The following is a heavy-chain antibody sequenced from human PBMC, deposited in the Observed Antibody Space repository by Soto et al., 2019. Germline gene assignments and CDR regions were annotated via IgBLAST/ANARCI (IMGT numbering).Heavy chain of an antibody. D-gene: IGHD3-3*01. CDR1: GGSFSGYY. Sequence: QVQLQQWGAGLLKPSETLSLTCAVYGGSFSGYYWSWIRLPPGKGLEWIGEINHSGSTNYNPSLNRRVTTSVDTSKNQFSLKLSSVTAADTAVYYCASGWSYDFWSGYPIYYYYMDVWVKGTTVTVSS. CDR2: INHSGST. J-gene: IGHJ6*03. CDR3: ASGWSYDFWSGYPIYYYYMDV. V-gene: IGHV4-34*01.